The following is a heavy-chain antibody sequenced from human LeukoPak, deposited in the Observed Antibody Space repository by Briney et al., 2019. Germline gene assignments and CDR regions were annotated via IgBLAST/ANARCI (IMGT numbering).Heavy chain of an antibody. CDR1: GYTFTTYA. J-gene: IGHJ4*02. CDR2: INAGNGNT. CDR3: ARDYSTVTTVYYFDY. V-gene: IGHV1-3*01. Sequence: ASVKVSCKASGYTFTTYAMHWVRQAPGQRLEWMGWINAGNGNTKYSQKFQGRVTIIRDTSASTVYMELSSLRSEDTAVYYCARDYSTVTTVYYFDYWGQGTLVTVSS. D-gene: IGHD4-17*01.